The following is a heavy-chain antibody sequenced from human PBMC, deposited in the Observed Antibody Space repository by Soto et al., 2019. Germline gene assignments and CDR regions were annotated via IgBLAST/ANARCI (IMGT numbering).Heavy chain of an antibody. CDR2: ITGNSGYT. CDR1: GFTFSDYH. V-gene: IGHV3-11*06. D-gene: IGHD3-16*01. Sequence: GGSLRLSCAASGFTFSDYHMTWIRQAPGKGLEWVSYITGNSGYTNYADSVKGRFTISRDNAKNSLYLQMNSLRAEDTAVYYCARDIGENTRAFDYWGQGTLVTVSS. CDR3: ARDIGENTRAFDY. J-gene: IGHJ4*02.